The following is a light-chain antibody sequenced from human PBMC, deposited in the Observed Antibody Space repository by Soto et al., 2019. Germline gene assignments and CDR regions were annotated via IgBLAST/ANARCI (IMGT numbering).Light chain of an antibody. Sequence: EVVLTQYPGTLSLSPGETATLSCRASQSVGSNYIAWYQQKAGQALRLLIYGASSRARGIPDRFSGSASGTDFTLTISRPEPEDCAVYYCQQYGSSPVTFGRGTTV. CDR1: QSVGSNY. J-gene: IGKJ1*01. CDR2: GAS. CDR3: QQYGSSPVT. V-gene: IGKV3-20*01.